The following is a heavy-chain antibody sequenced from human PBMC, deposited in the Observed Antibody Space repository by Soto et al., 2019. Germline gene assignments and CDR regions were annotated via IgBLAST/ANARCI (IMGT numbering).Heavy chain of an antibody. Sequence: SETLSLTCTVSGGSISRSSSYWGWIRQPPGKGLEWIGSIYYSGSTYYNPSLKSRVTISVDTSKNQFSLRLSSVTAADTAVYYCARRYGSGSYYQLTDGWFDPWGQGTLVTVSS. D-gene: IGHD3-10*01. CDR2: IYYSGST. J-gene: IGHJ5*02. V-gene: IGHV4-39*01. CDR3: ARRYGSGSYYQLTDGWFDP. CDR1: GGSISRSSSY.